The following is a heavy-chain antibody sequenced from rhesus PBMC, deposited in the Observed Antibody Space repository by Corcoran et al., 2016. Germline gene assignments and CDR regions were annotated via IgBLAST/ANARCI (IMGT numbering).Heavy chain of an antibody. CDR3: ARQVGGVY. CDR1: GGSISGSY. Sequence: QVQLQESGPGLVKPSETLSLTCAVSGGSISGSYWYWIRPPPGKGREWIGYIGGSNGNTYYNPSLRSRVTIATDTSKNQCSLKLNSVTAADTAVYYCARQVGGVYWGQGVLVTVSS. D-gene: IGHD3-34*01. V-gene: IGHV4-165*02. J-gene: IGHJ4*01. CDR2: IGGSNGNT.